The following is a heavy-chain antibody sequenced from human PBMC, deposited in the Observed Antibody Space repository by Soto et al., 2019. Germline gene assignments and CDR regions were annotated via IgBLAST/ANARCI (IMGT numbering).Heavy chain of an antibody. D-gene: IGHD6-13*01. V-gene: IGHV6-1*01. CDR2: TYYRSKWYN. J-gene: IGHJ2*01. Sequence: SQTLSLTCVISGGSGSCNTAAWNWIRQSPSRGLEWLGRTYYRSKWYNDYAVSVKSRITINPDTSKNQFSLQLNSVTPEDTAVYYCARDKYSSSRDWYFDLWGRGTLVTVSS. CDR3: ARDKYSSSRDWYFDL. CDR1: GGSGSCNTAA.